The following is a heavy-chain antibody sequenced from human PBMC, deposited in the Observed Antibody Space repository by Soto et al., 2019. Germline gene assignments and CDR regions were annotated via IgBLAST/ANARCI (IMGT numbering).Heavy chain of an antibody. CDR2: IIPIFGTA. D-gene: IGHD2-2*01. CDR3: ADTLGYCSSTSCSEYFQH. V-gene: IGHV1-69*01. CDR1: GGTFSSYA. J-gene: IGHJ1*01. Sequence: QVQLVQSGAEVKKPGSSVKVSCKASGGTFSSYAISWVQQAPGQGLEWMGGIIPIFGTANYAQKFQGRVTITADESTSTAYMELSSLRSEDTAVYYCADTLGYCSSTSCSEYFQHWGQGTLVTVSS.